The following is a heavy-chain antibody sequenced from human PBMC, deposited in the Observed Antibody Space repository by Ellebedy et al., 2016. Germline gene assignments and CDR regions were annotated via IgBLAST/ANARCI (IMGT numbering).Heavy chain of an antibody. CDR3: ARELQLWGAFDV. J-gene: IGHJ3*01. D-gene: IGHD3-10*01. CDR2: INSSGGRT. CDR1: GYTFTNYF. Sequence: ASVKVSXXTSGYTFTNYFIHWVRQAPGHGLEWMGVINSSGGRTTYAQKFQGRITMTRDTSTSTVYTDLSSLRSEDTAVYYCARELQLWGAFDVWGQGTMVTVSS. V-gene: IGHV1-46*01.